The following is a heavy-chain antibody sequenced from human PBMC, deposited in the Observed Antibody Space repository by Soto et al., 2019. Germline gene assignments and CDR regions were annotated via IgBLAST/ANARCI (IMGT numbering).Heavy chain of an antibody. CDR2: INPNSGGT. CDR3: ARGRVYDYVWGSFDY. J-gene: IGHJ4*02. D-gene: IGHD3-16*01. Sequence: QVQLEQSGAEVKKPGASVKVSCKASGYTFTGYYMSWMRQAPGQGLEWMGWINPNSGGTNYAQKFQGRVTMTRDASTSTVHMELSRLTSDDTAVYCCARGRVYDYVWGSFDYWGQGTLVTVSS. V-gene: IGHV1-2*02. CDR1: GYTFTGYY.